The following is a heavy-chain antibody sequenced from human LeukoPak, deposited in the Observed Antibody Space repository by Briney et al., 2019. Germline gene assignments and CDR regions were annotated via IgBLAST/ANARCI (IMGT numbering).Heavy chain of an antibody. V-gene: IGHV3-11*06. D-gene: IGHD3-9*01. Sequence: PGGSLRLSCAASGFTFSDYYMSWIRQAPGKGLEWVSYISSSSSYTNYADSVKGRFTISRDNAKNSLYLLMNSLRAEDTAVYYCARDRRSVYYDILTAKDASDIWGQGTMVTVSS. J-gene: IGHJ3*02. CDR1: GFTFSDYY. CDR3: ARDRRSVYYDILTAKDASDI. CDR2: ISSSSSYT.